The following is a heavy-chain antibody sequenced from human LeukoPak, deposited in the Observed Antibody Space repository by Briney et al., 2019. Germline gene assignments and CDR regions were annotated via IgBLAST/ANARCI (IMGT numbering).Heavy chain of an antibody. CDR2: IYHSGST. Sequence: SETLSLTCTVSGYSISSGYYWGWIRPPPGKGLEWIGSIYHSGSTYYNPSLKSRVTISVDTSKNQFSLKLSSVTAADTAVYYCARRIVGATSDFDYWGQGTLVTVSS. D-gene: IGHD1-26*01. CDR3: ARRIVGATSDFDY. CDR1: GYSISSGYY. V-gene: IGHV4-38-2*02. J-gene: IGHJ4*02.